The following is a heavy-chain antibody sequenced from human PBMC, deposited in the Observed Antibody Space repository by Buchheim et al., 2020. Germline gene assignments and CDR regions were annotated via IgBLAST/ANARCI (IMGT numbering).Heavy chain of an antibody. CDR1: GFTFSIYE. CDR2: IWYDGSNK. J-gene: IGHJ4*02. V-gene: IGHV3-33*08. Sequence: VQLVESGGGLVQPGGSLRLSCAASGFTFSIYEMNWVRQAPGKGLEWVAVIWYDGSNKYYADSVKGRFTISRDTSKTTLYLKMNSLRAEDTAVYYCARVPRTSCSYFDYWGQGTL. CDR3: ARVPRTSCSYFDY. D-gene: IGHD2-2*01.